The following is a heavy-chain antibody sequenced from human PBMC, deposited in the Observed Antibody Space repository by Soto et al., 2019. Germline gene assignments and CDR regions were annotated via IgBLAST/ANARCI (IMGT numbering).Heavy chain of an antibody. Sequence: GESLKISCKGSGYTFTNFWIGWVCQMPGKGLEWMAFIYPDDSDIRYSPSFQGQVTISVDKSISTAYLQWSSLRASDTAMYYCAIHSTGYEDSWGQGTLVTVSS. CDR3: AIHSTGYEDS. J-gene: IGHJ5*02. D-gene: IGHD5-12*01. CDR2: IYPDDSDI. V-gene: IGHV5-51*01. CDR1: GYTFTNFW.